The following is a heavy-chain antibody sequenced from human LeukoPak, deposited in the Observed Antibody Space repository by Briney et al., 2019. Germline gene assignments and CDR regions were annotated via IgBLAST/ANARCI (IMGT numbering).Heavy chain of an antibody. J-gene: IGHJ4*02. D-gene: IGHD3-16*01. CDR3: ARDLLQFGVFDY. CDR1: GFTFSSYA. Sequence: GSLRLSCAASGFTFSSYAMHWVRQAPGKGLEWVAVISYDGSNKYYADSVKGRFTISRDNSKNTLYLQMNSLRAEDTAVYYCARDLLQFGVFDYWGQGTLVTVSS. CDR2: ISYDGSNK. V-gene: IGHV3-30*01.